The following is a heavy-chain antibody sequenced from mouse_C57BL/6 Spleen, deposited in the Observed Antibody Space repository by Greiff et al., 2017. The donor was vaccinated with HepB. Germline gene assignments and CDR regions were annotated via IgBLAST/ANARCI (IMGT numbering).Heavy chain of an antibody. J-gene: IGHJ1*03. CDR3: VRDDVYYVWYFDV. CDR2: ISSGSSTI. D-gene: IGHD2-3*01. V-gene: IGHV5-17*01. Sequence: EVQVVESGGGLVKPGGSLKLSCAASGFTFSDYGMHWVRQAPEKGLEWVAYISSGSSTIYYADTVKGRFTISRDNAKNTLFLQMTSLRSEDTSMYYCVRDDVYYVWYFDVCGTGTTVTVSS. CDR1: GFTFSDYG.